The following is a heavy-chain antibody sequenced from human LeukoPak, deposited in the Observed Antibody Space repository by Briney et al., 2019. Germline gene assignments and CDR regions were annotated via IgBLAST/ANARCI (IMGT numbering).Heavy chain of an antibody. J-gene: IGHJ3*02. CDR1: GFTFSSYG. Sequence: PGRSLRLSCAASGFTFSSYGMHWVRQAPGRGLEWVSYMSFSGSTIYYADSVKGRFTISRDNAKNSLYLQMNSLRAEDTAVYYCARGYSSYYPDAFDIWGQGTMVTVSS. D-gene: IGHD5-12*01. CDR2: MSFSGSTI. CDR3: ARGYSSYYPDAFDI. V-gene: IGHV3-48*03.